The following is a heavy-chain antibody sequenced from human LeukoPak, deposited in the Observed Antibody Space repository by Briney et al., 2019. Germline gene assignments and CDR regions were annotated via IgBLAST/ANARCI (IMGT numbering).Heavy chain of an antibody. CDR3: ARDGYYYDSSGTYTLFDY. D-gene: IGHD3-22*01. CDR1: GGSISSSSYY. J-gene: IGHJ4*02. Sequence: PSETLSLTCTVSGGSISSSSYYWGWIRQPPGKGLEWIGRIYTSGSTNYNPSLKSRVTISVDTSKNQFSLKLSSVTAADTAVYYCARDGYYYDSSGTYTLFDYWGQGTLVTVSS. V-gene: IGHV4-61*02. CDR2: IYTSGST.